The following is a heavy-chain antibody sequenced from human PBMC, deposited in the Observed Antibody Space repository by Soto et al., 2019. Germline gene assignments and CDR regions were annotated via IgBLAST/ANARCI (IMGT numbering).Heavy chain of an antibody. J-gene: IGHJ3*02. CDR2: IDNDGRGT. CDR1: EFTFSSYW. CDR3: SRGGFNHGFDI. V-gene: IGHV3-74*01. Sequence: EEQLVESGGGLVQPGGSLRLSCAASEFTFSSYWMHWVRQAPGKGLVWVSRIDNDGRGTIYADSVKGRFTVTRDNTKNTLYLQMNSLRDEDTAVYYCSRGGFNHGFDIWGQGTMVTVSS.